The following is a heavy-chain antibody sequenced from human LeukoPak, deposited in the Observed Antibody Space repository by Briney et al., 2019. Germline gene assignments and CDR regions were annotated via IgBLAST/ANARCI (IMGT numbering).Heavy chain of an antibody. D-gene: IGHD2-2*01. CDR3: ARGSNPWYYGMDV. CDR2: IWYDGSNK. V-gene: IGHV3-33*08. J-gene: IGHJ6*02. Sequence: GGSLRLSCAASGFTFSSYEMNWARQAPGKGLEWVAVIWYDGSNKYYADSVKGRFTISRDNSKNTLYLQMNSLRAEDTAVYYCARGSNPWYYGMDVWGQGTTVTVSS. CDR1: GFTFSSYE.